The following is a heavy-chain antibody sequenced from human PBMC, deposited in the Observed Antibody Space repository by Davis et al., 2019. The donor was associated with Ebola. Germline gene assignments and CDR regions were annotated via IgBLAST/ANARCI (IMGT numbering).Heavy chain of an antibody. CDR2: ISWNSGSI. CDR1: GFTFDDYA. CDR3: AKVGLRWQYYYGMDV. Sequence: PGGSLRLSCAASGFTFDDYAMHWVRQAPGKGLEWVSGISWNSGSIGYADSVKGRFTISRDNAKNSLYLQMNSLRAEDTALYYCAKVGLRWQYYYGMDVWGQGTTVTVSS. J-gene: IGHJ6*02. V-gene: IGHV3-9*01. D-gene: IGHD4-23*01.